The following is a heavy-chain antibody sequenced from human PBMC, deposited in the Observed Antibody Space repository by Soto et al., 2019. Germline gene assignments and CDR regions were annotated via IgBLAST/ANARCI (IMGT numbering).Heavy chain of an antibody. D-gene: IGHD6-19*01. J-gene: IGHJ5*01. V-gene: IGHV3-9*01. CDR1: GFSFDDYA. CDR3: AKVSYSSGWYAGWFDP. CDR2: ISWNSGNI. Sequence: SLRLSCAASGFSFDDYAMHWVRQAPGKGLEWVSGISWNSGNIAYADSVKGRFSISRDNAKNSLYLQMNNLRAEDTALYYCAKVSYSSGWYAGWFDPWGQGTTVTVSS.